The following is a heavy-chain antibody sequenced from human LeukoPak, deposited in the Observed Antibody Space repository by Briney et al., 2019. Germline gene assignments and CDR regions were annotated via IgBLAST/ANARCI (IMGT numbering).Heavy chain of an antibody. Sequence: SETLSLTCTVSGGSISSSSYYWGWIRQPPGKGLEWIGSIYYSGSTYYNPSLKSRVTISVDTSKNQFSLKLSSVTAADTAVYYCARDLREFARRFDYWGQGTLVTVSS. CDR2: IYYSGST. CDR1: GGSISSSSYY. D-gene: IGHD3-10*01. CDR3: ARDLREFARRFDY. V-gene: IGHV4-39*07. J-gene: IGHJ4*02.